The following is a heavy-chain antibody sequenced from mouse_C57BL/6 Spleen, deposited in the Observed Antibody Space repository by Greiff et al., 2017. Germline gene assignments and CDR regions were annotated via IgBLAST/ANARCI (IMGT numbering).Heavy chain of an antibody. J-gene: IGHJ2*01. CDR1: GFTFSSYA. Sequence: EVQLVESGGGLVKPGGSLKLSCAASGFTFSSYAMSWVRQTPEKRLEWVATISDGGSYTYYPDNVKGRFTISRDNAKNNLYLQMSHLKSEDTAMYYCAREGGINHFDYWGQGTTLTVSS. D-gene: IGHD2-4*01. V-gene: IGHV5-4*01. CDR2: ISDGGSYT. CDR3: AREGGINHFDY.